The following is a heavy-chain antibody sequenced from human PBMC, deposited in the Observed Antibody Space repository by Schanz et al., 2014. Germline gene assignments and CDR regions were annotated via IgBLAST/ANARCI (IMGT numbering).Heavy chain of an antibody. Sequence: EVQLVESGGGLVQPGGSLRLSCAASGFTFSTHAMHWVRQAPGKGLEWVSYVSSSSSYTHYADSVKGRFTISRDNAKNSLCLQMNSLRAEDTAVYYCAKERFGELSAFDIWGQGTMVTVSS. CDR2: VSSSSSYT. CDR1: GFTFSTHA. V-gene: IGHV3-21*05. CDR3: AKERFGELSAFDI. J-gene: IGHJ3*02. D-gene: IGHD3-10*01.